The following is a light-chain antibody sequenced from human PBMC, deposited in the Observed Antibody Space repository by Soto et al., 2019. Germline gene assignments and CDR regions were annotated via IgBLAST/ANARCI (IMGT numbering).Light chain of an antibody. Sequence: IGVAHSPSTLSVSPGERSTLSCRASQSVSNYLAWYQQKPGQAPRLLIYGASTSATGIPARFSGSGSGTEFNLTTSPLQSEHFAVYYCPHYNNWPTYGGGTKV. CDR3: PHYNNWPT. CDR1: QSVSNY. J-gene: IGKJ4*01. CDR2: GAS. V-gene: IGKV3-15*01.